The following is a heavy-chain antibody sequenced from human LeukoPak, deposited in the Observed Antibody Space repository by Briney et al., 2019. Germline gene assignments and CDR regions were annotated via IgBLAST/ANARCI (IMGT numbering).Heavy chain of an antibody. CDR2: INPSGGST. V-gene: IGHV1-46*01. Sequence: ASVKVSCKASGYTFISYYMHWVRQAPGQGLEWMGIINPSGGSTTYAQMFQGRVILTRDTSTRTVYMELYSLKSEDTAVYYCAKGGRDYGDSSGTDWGQGTLVTVSS. CDR3: AKGGRDYGDSSGTD. CDR1: GYTFISYY. D-gene: IGHD4-23*01. J-gene: IGHJ4*02.